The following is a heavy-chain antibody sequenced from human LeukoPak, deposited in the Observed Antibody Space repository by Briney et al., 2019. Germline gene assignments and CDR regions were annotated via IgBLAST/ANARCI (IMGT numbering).Heavy chain of an antibody. Sequence: ASVKVSCQASGYTFTSYDINWVRQATGQGLEWMGWMNHNSGNTGYPQKFQGRVTMARNTSISTAYRELISLRSDATADYYCARGDHQLLGTNHYWGQGTLVMVSS. CDR2: MNHNSGNT. J-gene: IGHJ4*02. CDR3: ARGDHQLLGTNHY. CDR1: GYTFTSYD. D-gene: IGHD3-16*01. V-gene: IGHV1-8*01.